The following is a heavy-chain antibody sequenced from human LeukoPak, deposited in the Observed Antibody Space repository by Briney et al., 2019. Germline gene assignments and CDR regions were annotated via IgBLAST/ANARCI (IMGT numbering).Heavy chain of an antibody. CDR1: GFTFSSFA. Sequence: GGSLRLSCAASGFTFSSFAMHWVRQAPGKGLEYVSAISSNGGSTYYANSVKGRFTISRDNSKNTLYLQMGSLRAEDMAVYYCARDSSGPAYWGQGTLVTVSS. CDR3: ARDSSGPAY. J-gene: IGHJ4*02. V-gene: IGHV3-64*01. D-gene: IGHD6-19*01. CDR2: ISSNGGST.